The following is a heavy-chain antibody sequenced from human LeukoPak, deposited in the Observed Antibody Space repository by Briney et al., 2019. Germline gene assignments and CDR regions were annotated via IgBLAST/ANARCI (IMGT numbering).Heavy chain of an antibody. CDR1: GFTFSSYA. Sequence: GGSLRLSCAASGFTFSSYAMHWVRQAPGKGLEWVSGISGSGGSTYYADSVKGRLTISRDNSKTTLYLQMNSLRAEDTAVYYCAKAWGSARLFDSWGQGTLVTVSS. CDR2: ISGSGGST. D-gene: IGHD6-6*01. CDR3: AKAWGSARLFDS. V-gene: IGHV3-23*01. J-gene: IGHJ4*02.